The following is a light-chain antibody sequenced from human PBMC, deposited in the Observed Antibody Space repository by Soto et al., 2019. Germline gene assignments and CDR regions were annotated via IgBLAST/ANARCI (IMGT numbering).Light chain of an antibody. CDR2: LAS. V-gene: IGKV2-28*01. CDR1: QSLLHINGYYY. CDR3: MQPREAPWT. Sequence: DIVMAQSPLSLSVTPGEPASISCRASQSLLHINGYYYLDWYLQKPGQSPQLLIYLASIRASGVPDRFSGSGSGTDFTPKISRVEAEDVGTYYCMQPREAPWTFGQGTKVEIK. J-gene: IGKJ1*01.